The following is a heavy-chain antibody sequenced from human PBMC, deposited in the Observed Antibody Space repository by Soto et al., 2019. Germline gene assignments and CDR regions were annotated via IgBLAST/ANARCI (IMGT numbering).Heavy chain of an antibody. V-gene: IGHV3-11*06. CDR3: ARGTI. D-gene: IGHD3-3*01. J-gene: IGHJ4*02. Sequence: GVSLRLSCVASGFTFTNYYMSWIRQAPGKGLEWVSYISSSSSYTNYADSVKGRFTISRDNAKNMLYLQMNSLRDEDTAVYYCARGTIRGQGTLVTVSS. CDR1: GFTFTNYY. CDR2: ISSSSSYT.